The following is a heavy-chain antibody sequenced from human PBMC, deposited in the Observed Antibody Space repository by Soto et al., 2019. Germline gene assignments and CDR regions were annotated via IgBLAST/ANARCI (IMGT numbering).Heavy chain of an antibody. J-gene: IGHJ4*02. V-gene: IGHV4-59*01. CDR1: GDYISSDY. CDR2: ISYSGTT. CDR3: ARGLIAAVGEFDF. Sequence: QVQLQESGPGVVKASETLSLTCSVSGDYISSDYWSWIRLPPGKGLEWIGYISYSGTTNYNPSLKSRVTMSVDTSKNQFYLKVHSVTAEDTAVYYCARGLIAAVGEFDFWGKGTLVTVSS. D-gene: IGHD2-21*01.